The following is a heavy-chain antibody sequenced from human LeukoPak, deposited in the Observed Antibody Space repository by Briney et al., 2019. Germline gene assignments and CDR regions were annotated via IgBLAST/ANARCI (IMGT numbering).Heavy chain of an antibody. D-gene: IGHD3-3*01. J-gene: IGHJ3*02. CDR3: ARGQDYDFWSGYSPDAFDI. CDR2: IWYDGSNK. Sequence: GGSLRLSCAASGFTFSSYGMHWVRQAPGKGLEWVAVIWYDGSNKYYADSVKGRFTISRDNSKNTLYLQMNSLRAEDTAVYYCARGQDYDFWSGYSPDAFDIWGQGTMVTVSS. V-gene: IGHV3-33*01. CDR1: GFTFSSYG.